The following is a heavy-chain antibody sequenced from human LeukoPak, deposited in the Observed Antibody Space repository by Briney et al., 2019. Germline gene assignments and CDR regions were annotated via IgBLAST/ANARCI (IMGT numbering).Heavy chain of an antibody. CDR2: ISSGGGSA. CDR3: AKGLSSWYCDY. J-gene: IGHJ4*02. V-gene: IGHV3-23*01. Sequence: PGGSLRLSCVVSGFTFGSYAMNWVRQAPGKGLEWVSGISSGGGSAYYTDSVKGRFTISRDNSKNTLYLQMNSLRAEDTAIYYCAKGLSSWYCDYWGQGTLVTVSS. D-gene: IGHD6-13*01. CDR1: GFTFGSYA.